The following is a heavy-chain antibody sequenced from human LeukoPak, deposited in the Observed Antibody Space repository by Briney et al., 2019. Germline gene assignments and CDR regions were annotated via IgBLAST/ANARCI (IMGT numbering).Heavy chain of an antibody. V-gene: IGHV1-18*01. CDR1: GYTFTSYG. D-gene: IGHD6-13*01. CDR3: ARDLAPSLAATYAFDI. J-gene: IGHJ3*02. CDR2: VSAYNGNT. Sequence: ASVKVSCKASGYTFTSYGISWVRQAPGQGLEWMGWVSAYNGNTNYAQKLQGRVTMTTDTSTSTAYMELRSLRSDDTAVYYCARDLAPSLAATYAFDIWGQGTMVTVSS.